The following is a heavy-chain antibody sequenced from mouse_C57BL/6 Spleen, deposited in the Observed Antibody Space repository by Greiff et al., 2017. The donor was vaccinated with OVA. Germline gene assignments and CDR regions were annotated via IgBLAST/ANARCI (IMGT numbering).Heavy chain of an antibody. CDR2: ILPGSGST. CDR3: ARGGYYGSRRFAY. V-gene: IGHV1-9*01. J-gene: IGHJ3*01. D-gene: IGHD1-1*01. Sequence: VQLVESGAELMKPGASVKLSCKATGYTFTGYWIEWVKQRPGHGLEWIGEILPGSGSTNYNEKFKGKATFTADTSSNTAYMQLSSLTTEDSAIYCCARGGYYGSRRFAYWGQGTLVTVSA. CDR1: GYTFTGYW.